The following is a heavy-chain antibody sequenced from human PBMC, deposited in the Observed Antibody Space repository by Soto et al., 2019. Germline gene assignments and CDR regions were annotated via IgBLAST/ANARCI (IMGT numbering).Heavy chain of an antibody. CDR1: GYSINSGYF. D-gene: IGHD3-22*01. J-gene: IGHJ5*02. V-gene: IGHV4-38-2*01. Sequence: SETLSLTCAVSGYSINSGYFWGWFRQPPGKGLEWIGTIYHSGTTYYNPSLKSRVTILVDTSKNQFSLNLSSVTAADTAIYCCALDRSGYNWFDPWGQGTLVTVS. CDR2: IYHSGTT. CDR3: ALDRSGYNWFDP.